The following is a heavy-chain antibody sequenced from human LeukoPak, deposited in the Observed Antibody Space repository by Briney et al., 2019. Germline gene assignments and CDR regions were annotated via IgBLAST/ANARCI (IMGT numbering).Heavy chain of an antibody. CDR3: ARELRFGAFDI. V-gene: IGHV4-39*07. CDR1: GGSIRSSSYY. D-gene: IGHD3-10*01. Sequence: SETLSLTCSVSGGSIRSSSYYWGWIRQPPGKGLEWIGSVYYSGSTYYNPSLKSRVTISVDTSKNQFSLKLSSVTAADTAVYYCARELRFGAFDIWGQGTMVTVSS. CDR2: VYYSGST. J-gene: IGHJ3*02.